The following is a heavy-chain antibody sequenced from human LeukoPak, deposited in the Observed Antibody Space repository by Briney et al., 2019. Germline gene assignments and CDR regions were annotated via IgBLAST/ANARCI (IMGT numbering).Heavy chain of an antibody. Sequence: PSETLSLTCTVSGGSISSGDYYWSWIRQPPGKGLEWIGYIYYSGSTYYNPSLKSRVTISVDMSKNQFSLKLSSVTAADTAVYYCARVCSGGSCYSPLFDYWGQGTLVTVSS. CDR2: IYYSGST. V-gene: IGHV4-30-4*01. CDR1: GGSISSGDYY. CDR3: ARVCSGGSCYSPLFDY. J-gene: IGHJ4*02. D-gene: IGHD2-15*01.